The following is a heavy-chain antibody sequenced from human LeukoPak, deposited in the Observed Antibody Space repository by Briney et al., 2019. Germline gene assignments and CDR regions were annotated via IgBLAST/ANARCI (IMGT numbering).Heavy chain of an antibody. CDR2: ISSSSSYI. CDR1: GFTFSSYS. V-gene: IGHV3-21*01. Sequence: PGGSLRLSCAASGFTFSSYSMNWVRQAPGKGLEWVSSISSSSSYIYYADSVKGRFTISRDNAKNSLYLQMNSPRAEDTAVYYCARESYSGSYYLDYWGQGTLVTVSS. D-gene: IGHD1-26*01. J-gene: IGHJ4*02. CDR3: ARESYSGSYYLDY.